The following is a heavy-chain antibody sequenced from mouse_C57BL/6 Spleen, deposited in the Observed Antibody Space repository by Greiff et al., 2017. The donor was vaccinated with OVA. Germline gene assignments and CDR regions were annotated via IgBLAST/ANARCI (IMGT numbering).Heavy chain of an antibody. CDR3: ARGVITTVVAPDYYAMDY. J-gene: IGHJ4*01. Sequence: EVKLMESGPGLVKPSQSLSLTCSVTGYSITSGYYWNWIRQFPGNKLEWMGYISYDGSNNYNPSLKNRISITRDTSKNQFFLKLNSVTTEDTATYYCARGVITTVVAPDYYAMDYWGQGTSVTVSS. D-gene: IGHD1-1*01. CDR1: GYSITSGYY. V-gene: IGHV3-6*01. CDR2: ISYDGSN.